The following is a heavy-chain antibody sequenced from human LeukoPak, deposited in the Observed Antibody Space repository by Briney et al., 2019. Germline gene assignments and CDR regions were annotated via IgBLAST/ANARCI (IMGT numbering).Heavy chain of an antibody. CDR1: GYSFSSYG. CDR3: VRDWNYDMDV. D-gene: IGHD3-3*01. Sequence: ASVKVSCKTSGYSFSSYGISWVRQAPGQGLEWMGWITAYNGDTKYAQKFQGRFSMTTDTSTSTAYMELRSLRSDDTALYYCVRDWNYDMDVWGKGTTVTASS. CDR2: ITAYNGDT. J-gene: IGHJ6*03. V-gene: IGHV1-18*01.